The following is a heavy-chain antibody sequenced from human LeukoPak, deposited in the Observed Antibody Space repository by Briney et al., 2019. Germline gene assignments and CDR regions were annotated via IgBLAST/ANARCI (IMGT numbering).Heavy chain of an antibody. J-gene: IGHJ4*02. D-gene: IGHD3-22*01. CDR1: GFTFSSYA. CDR3: ALTNDYYDSSGYPPVDY. Sequence: GGSLRLSCAASGFTFSSYAMHWVRQAPGKGLEWVAVISYDGSNKYYADSVKGRFTISRDNSKNTLYLQMNSLRAEDTAVYYCALTNDYYDSSGYPPVDYWGQGTLVTVSS. V-gene: IGHV3-30*04. CDR2: ISYDGSNK.